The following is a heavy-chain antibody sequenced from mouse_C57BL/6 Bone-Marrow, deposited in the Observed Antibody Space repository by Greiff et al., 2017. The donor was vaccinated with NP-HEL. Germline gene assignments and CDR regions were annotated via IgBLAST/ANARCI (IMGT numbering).Heavy chain of an antibody. Sequence: VQLKQPGAELVRPGSSVKLSCKASGYTFTSYCMHWVQQRPIQGLEWIGNIDPSDSETHYNQKFKDKATLTVDKSSSTAYMQLSSLTSEDSAVYYCARTFYYYGSSYSFDYWGQGTTLTVSS. V-gene: IGHV1-52*01. CDR3: ARTFYYYGSSYSFDY. CDR1: GYTFTSYC. D-gene: IGHD1-1*01. CDR2: IDPSDSET. J-gene: IGHJ2*01.